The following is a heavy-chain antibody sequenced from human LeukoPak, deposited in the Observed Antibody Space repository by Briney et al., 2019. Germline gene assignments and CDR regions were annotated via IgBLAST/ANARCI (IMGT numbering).Heavy chain of an antibody. CDR2: MNPNSGNT. V-gene: IGHV1-8*01. D-gene: IGHD3-3*01. J-gene: IGHJ4*02. CDR3: ARGGWDFWSGYYRYFDY. CDR1: GYTFTSYD. Sequence: ASVKVSCKASGYTFTSYDINWVRQATGQGLEWMGWMNPNSGNTGYAQKFQGRVTMTRNTSISTAYMELSSLRSEDTAVYYCARGGWDFWSGYYRYFDYWGQGTLVTVSS.